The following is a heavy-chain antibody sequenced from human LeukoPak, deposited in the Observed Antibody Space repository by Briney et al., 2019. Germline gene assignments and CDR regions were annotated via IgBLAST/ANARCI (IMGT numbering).Heavy chain of an antibody. CDR3: ATLSANPTMRPIDY. D-gene: IGHD4/OR15-4a*01. CDR1: GGTFSSYA. J-gene: IGHJ4*02. V-gene: IGHV1-69*13. CDR2: IIPIFGTA. Sequence: GASVKVSCKASGGTFSSYAISWVRQAPGQGLEWMGGIIPIFGTANYAQKFQGRVTITADESTSTAYMELSSLRSEDTAVYYCATLSANPTMRPIDYWGQGTLVTVSS.